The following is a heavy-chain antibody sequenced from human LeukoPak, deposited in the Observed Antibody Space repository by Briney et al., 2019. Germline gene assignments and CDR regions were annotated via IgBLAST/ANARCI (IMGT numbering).Heavy chain of an antibody. CDR1: GYTFTSYD. CDR3: ARDYSGSYADY. V-gene: IGHV1-8*01. J-gene: IGHJ4*02. Sequence: ASVKVSCKASGYTFTSYDINWVRQATGQGLEWMGWMNPNSGNTGYAQKLQDRVTMTTDTSTSTAYMELRSLRSDDTAVYYCARDYSGSYADYWGQGTLVTVSS. D-gene: IGHD1-26*01. CDR2: MNPNSGNT.